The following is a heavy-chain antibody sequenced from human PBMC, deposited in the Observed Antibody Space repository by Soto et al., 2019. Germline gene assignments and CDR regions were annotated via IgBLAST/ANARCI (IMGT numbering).Heavy chain of an antibody. D-gene: IGHD2-15*01. CDR1: GFTFNSYG. J-gene: IGHJ6*02. V-gene: IGHV3-30*03. CDR3: ARATRPPFYCSGGTCYSYYGMDV. CDR2: ISHDGSKT. Sequence: GGSLRLSCAASGFTFNSYGIHWVRQAPGKGLEWVAVISHDGSKTNYPDSVKGRFTISRENAKDSLYLQMNNLRAGDTAVYYCARATRPPFYCSGGTCYSYYGMDVWGQGTTVTVSS.